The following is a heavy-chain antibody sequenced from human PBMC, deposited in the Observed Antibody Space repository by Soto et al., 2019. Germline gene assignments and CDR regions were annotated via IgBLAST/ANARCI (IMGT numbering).Heavy chain of an antibody. J-gene: IGHJ5*02. V-gene: IGHV4-39*01. Sequence: NPSETLSLTCTVSGGSISSSSYYWGWIRQPPGKGLEWIGSIYYSGSTYYNPSLKSRVTISVDTSKNQFSLKLSSVTAADTAVYYCARWIRIAAAGTASVGFDPWGQGTLVTVSS. CDR2: IYYSGST. CDR1: GGSISSSSYY. D-gene: IGHD6-13*01. CDR3: ARWIRIAAAGTASVGFDP.